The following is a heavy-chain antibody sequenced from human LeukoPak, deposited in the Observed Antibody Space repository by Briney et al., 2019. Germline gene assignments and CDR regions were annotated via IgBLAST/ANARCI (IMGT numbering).Heavy chain of an antibody. V-gene: IGHV3-48*03. CDR3: AAESSSSWEGH. Sequence: PGGSLRLSCAASGFTFSNYEMNWVRQAPGKGLEWVSYISAGASVTYDADSVKGRFSISRDNAKNSLYLQMNSLRAEDTAVYYCAAESSSSWEGHWGQGTLVTVSS. J-gene: IGHJ4*02. D-gene: IGHD6-6*01. CDR2: ISAGASVT. CDR1: GFTFSNYE.